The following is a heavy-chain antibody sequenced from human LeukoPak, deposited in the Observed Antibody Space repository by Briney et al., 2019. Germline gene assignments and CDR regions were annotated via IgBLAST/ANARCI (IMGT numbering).Heavy chain of an antibody. D-gene: IGHD2-15*01. J-gene: IGHJ5*02. V-gene: IGHV4-34*01. CDR1: GGAFSGYY. Sequence: PSETLSLTCAVYGGAFSGYYWSWIRQPPGKGLEWIGDINHGGSANYNPSLKRRVSISVDTSKNKFSLMLTTMTSADTAVYYCARVSVAVAATRGNPNTNWFDPWGQGTLVTVSS. CDR2: INHGGSA. CDR3: ARVSVAVAATRGNPNTNWFDP.